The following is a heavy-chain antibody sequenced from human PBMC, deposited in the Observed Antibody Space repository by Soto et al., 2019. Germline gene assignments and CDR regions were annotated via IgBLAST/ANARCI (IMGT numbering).Heavy chain of an antibody. D-gene: IGHD3-3*01. Sequence: ASVKVSCKASGYTFTGYYMHWVRQAPGQGLEWMGWINPNSGGTNYAQKFQGWVTMTRDTSISTAYMELSRLRSDDTAVYYCARGGELRFLEWSIPHIDYYYYGMDVWGQGTTVTVSS. CDR3: ARGGELRFLEWSIPHIDYYYYGMDV. CDR2: INPNSGGT. V-gene: IGHV1-2*04. J-gene: IGHJ6*02. CDR1: GYTFTGYY.